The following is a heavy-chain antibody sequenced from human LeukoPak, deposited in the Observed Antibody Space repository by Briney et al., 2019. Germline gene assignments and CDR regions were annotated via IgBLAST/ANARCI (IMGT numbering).Heavy chain of an antibody. Sequence: GGSLRLSCAASGFTFSSYGMHWVRQARGKGLEWVAFIRYDGSNKYYADSVKGRFTISRDNSKNTLYLQMNSLRAEDTAVYYCAKDQAYYDSSGYYYVRPTGNCYFDYWGQGTLVTVSS. J-gene: IGHJ4*02. V-gene: IGHV3-30*02. CDR2: IRYDGSNK. CDR3: AKDQAYYDSSGYYYVRPTGNCYFDY. D-gene: IGHD3-22*01. CDR1: GFTFSSYG.